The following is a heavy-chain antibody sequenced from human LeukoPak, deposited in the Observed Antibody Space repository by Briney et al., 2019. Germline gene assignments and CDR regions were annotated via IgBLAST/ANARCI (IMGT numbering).Heavy chain of an antibody. CDR3: AREFEYSSSPGLFDI. J-gene: IGHJ3*02. D-gene: IGHD6-6*01. V-gene: IGHV4-31*03. Sequence: SETLSLTCTVSGGSITSGIYYWTWIRQHPGKGLEWVGYISYSGSTYYNPSLKGRVTISVDTSKNQFSLNLASVTAADTAVYYCAREFEYSSSPGLFDIWGPGTMVTVSS. CDR2: ISYSGST. CDR1: GGSITSGIYY.